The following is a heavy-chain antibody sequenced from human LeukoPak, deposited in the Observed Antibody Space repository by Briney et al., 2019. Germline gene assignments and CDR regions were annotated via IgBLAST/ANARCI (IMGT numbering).Heavy chain of an antibody. CDR2: IKSKTDGGTT. D-gene: IGHD3-10*01. Sequence: GGSLRLSCAASGFTFSNAWMSWVRQAPGKGLEWVGRIKSKTDGGTTDYAAPVKGRFTISRDDSKNTLYPQMNSLKTEDTAIYYCVASIINPSNYWGQGTLVTVSS. CDR3: VASIINPSNY. V-gene: IGHV3-15*01. CDR1: GFTFSNAW. J-gene: IGHJ4*02.